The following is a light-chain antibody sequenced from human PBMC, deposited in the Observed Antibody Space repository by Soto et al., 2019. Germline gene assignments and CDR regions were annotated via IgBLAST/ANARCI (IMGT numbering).Light chain of an antibody. V-gene: IGKV1-5*03. CDR2: KAS. J-gene: IGKJ1*01. CDR3: QHYGGMWT. Sequence: DIQMTQSPSTLSGSVGDRVTITCRASQTISSWLAWYQQKPGKAPKLLIYKASNLEYGVPSRFSGSGFGTEFILTISSLQPDDFATYCCQHYGGMWTFGQGTKVDIK. CDR1: QTISSW.